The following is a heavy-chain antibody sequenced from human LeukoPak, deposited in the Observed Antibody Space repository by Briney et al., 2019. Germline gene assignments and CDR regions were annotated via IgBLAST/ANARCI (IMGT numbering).Heavy chain of an antibody. Sequence: GGSLRPSCAASGFTFSSYAMHWVRQAPGKGLEWVAVISYDGSNKYYADSVKGRFTISRDNSKNTLYLQMNSLRAEDTAVYYCATDLGYSYGYPEYYFDYWGQGTLVTVSS. CDR2: ISYDGSNK. CDR3: ATDLGYSYGYPEYYFDY. J-gene: IGHJ4*02. CDR1: GFTFSSYA. V-gene: IGHV3-30-3*01. D-gene: IGHD5-18*01.